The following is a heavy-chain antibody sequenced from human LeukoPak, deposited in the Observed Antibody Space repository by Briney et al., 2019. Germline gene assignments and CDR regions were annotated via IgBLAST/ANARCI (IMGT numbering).Heavy chain of an antibody. CDR1: GFTFSNYP. D-gene: IGHD1-26*01. Sequence: GGSLRLSCAASGFTFSNYPVHWVRQAPGKGLEWVALISYDGSNKYYADSVKGRFAISRDNSKNTLYLQMNSLRVEDTAVYYCAKDSAVSGSYPDASDIWGQGTMVTVSS. CDR3: AKDSAVSGSYPDASDI. V-gene: IGHV3-30*09. CDR2: ISYDGSNK. J-gene: IGHJ3*02.